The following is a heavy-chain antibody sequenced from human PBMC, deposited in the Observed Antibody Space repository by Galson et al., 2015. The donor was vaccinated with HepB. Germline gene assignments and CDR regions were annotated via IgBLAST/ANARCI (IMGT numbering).Heavy chain of an antibody. J-gene: IGHJ4*02. V-gene: IGHV3-21*01. D-gene: IGHD7-27*01. CDR1: DFTFTTYT. Sequence: SLRLSCAASDFTFTTYTMNWVRQAPGKGLEWVSSISGNSDYIYYADSVKGRFTISRDNAKSSLYLQMNSLRAEDTAVYYCASESWGSFEFWGQGTLVTVSS. CDR2: ISGNSDYI. CDR3: ASESWGSFEF.